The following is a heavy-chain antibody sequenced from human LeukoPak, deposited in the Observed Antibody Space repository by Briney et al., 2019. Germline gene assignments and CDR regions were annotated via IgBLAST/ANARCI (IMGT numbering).Heavy chain of an antibody. CDR3: SRSLDY. CDR1: GFPFSDYW. CDR2: INQDGSIQ. J-gene: IGHJ4*02. Sequence: PGGSLRLSCAASGFPFSDYWMDWVRQAPGKGMEWVANINQDGSIQYYADSGRGRFIISRNNAKNSLYLQMYSLRAEDTAIYFCSRSLDYWGQGALVTVSS. V-gene: IGHV3-7*01.